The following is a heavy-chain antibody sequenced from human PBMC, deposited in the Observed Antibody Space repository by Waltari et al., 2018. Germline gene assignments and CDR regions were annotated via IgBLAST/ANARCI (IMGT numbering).Heavy chain of an antibody. J-gene: IGHJ6*02. V-gene: IGHV1-69*01. D-gene: IGHD3-3*01. CDR3: ARSYYDFWRGAYYYYGMDV. Sequence: QVQLVQSGAEVKKPGSSVKVSCKASGGTFSSYAISWVRQAPGQGLEWMGGIIPIFGKANYAQKFQGRGTITADESTSTAYMELSSLRSEDTAVYYCARSYYDFWRGAYYYYGMDVWGQGTTVTVSS. CDR2: IIPIFGKA. CDR1: GGTFSSYA.